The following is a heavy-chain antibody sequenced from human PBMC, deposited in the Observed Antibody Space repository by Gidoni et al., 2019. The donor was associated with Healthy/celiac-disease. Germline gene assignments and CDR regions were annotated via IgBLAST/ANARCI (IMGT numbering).Heavy chain of an antibody. Sequence: QVQLQESGPGLVKPSQTLSLTCTVSGGSISRGGYYWSWIRQHPGKGLEWIGYIYYSGSTYYNPSLKSRVTISVDTSKKQFSLKLSSVTAADTAVYYCARYYYGSGSYYQFFQHWGQGTLVTVSS. CDR2: IYYSGST. CDR1: GGSISRGGYY. CDR3: ARYYYGSGSYYQFFQH. V-gene: IGHV4-31*03. D-gene: IGHD3-10*01. J-gene: IGHJ1*01.